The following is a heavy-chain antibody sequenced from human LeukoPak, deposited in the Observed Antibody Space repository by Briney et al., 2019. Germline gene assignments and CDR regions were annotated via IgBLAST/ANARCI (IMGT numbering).Heavy chain of an antibody. J-gene: IGHJ4*02. Sequence: GGSLRLSCAASGFTFSSYSMNWVRQAPGKGLEWVSYISSSGTMIYYADSVKGRFTISRDNAKNSLYLQMNSLRAEDTAVYYCARGGYGTPIVYWGQGTLVTVSS. V-gene: IGHV3-48*04. D-gene: IGHD6-13*01. CDR3: ARGGYGTPIVY. CDR1: GFTFSSYS. CDR2: ISSSGTMI.